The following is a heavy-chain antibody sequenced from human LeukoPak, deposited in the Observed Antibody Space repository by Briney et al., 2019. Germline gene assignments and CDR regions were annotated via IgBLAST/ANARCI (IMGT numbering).Heavy chain of an antibody. CDR1: GFTFSSYS. V-gene: IGHV3-48*01. CDR3: AREHDLIAVAGMGQWWIFDY. D-gene: IGHD6-19*01. J-gene: IGHJ4*02. CDR2: ISSSTSTI. Sequence: GGSLRLSCAASGFTFSSYSMNWVRQAPGKGLEWVSYISSSTSTICYADSVKGRFTISRDNAKNSLYLQMNSLRAEDTAVYYCAREHDLIAVAGMGQWWIFDYWGQGTLVTVSS.